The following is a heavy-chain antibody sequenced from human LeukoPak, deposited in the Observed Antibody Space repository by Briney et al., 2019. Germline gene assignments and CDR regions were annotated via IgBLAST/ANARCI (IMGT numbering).Heavy chain of an antibody. J-gene: IGHJ6*03. Sequence: GGSLRLSCAASGFTFSSYGMHWVRQAPGKGLEWVAFIRYDGSNKYYADSVKGRFTISRDNSKNTLYLQMNSLRAEDTAVYYCAKDRRPLSYYYYMDVWGKGTTVTISS. CDR2: IRYDGSNK. CDR3: AKDRRPLSYYYYMDV. V-gene: IGHV3-30*02. CDR1: GFTFSSYG. D-gene: IGHD6-6*01.